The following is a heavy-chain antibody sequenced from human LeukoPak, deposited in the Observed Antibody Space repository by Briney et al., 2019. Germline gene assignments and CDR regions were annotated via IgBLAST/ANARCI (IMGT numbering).Heavy chain of an antibody. CDR2: ISGSGGST. D-gene: IGHD1-26*01. CDR3: AKKGPSSTTPFDY. J-gene: IGHJ4*02. CDR1: GGSFSGYY. Sequence: PSETLSLTCAVYGGSFSGYYWSWVRQAPGKGLEWVSAISGSGGSTYYADSVKGRFTISRDNSKNTLYLQMNSLRAEDTAVYYCAKKGPSSTTPFDYWGQGTLVTVSS. V-gene: IGHV3-23*01.